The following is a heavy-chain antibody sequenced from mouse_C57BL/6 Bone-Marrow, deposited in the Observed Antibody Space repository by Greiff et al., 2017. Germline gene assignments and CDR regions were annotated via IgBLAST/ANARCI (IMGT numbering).Heavy chain of an antibody. CDR1: GYTFTSYG. CDR2: IYIGHGYP. D-gene: IGHD2-1*01. V-gene: IGHV1-58*01. CDR3: ARERICNCDY. J-gene: IGHJ2*01. Sequence: VQLQQSGAELVRPGSSVKMSCKTSGYTFTSYGINWVKQSHGQGLEWIGYIYIGHGYPESNDEFKGKASLTSDTSYSTAYMQLSSLTSEDSAIYGWARERICNCDYWGQGTTLT.